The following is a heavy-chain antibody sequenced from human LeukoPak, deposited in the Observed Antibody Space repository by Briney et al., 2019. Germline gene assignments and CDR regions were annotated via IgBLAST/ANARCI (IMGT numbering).Heavy chain of an antibody. Sequence: SGGSLRLSCAASGFTFSDYYMSWIRQGPGKGLEWVSYISSSGSTIYYADSVKGRFTISRDNAKNSLYLQMNSLRAEDTAVYYCARELYEGYPIDYWGQGTLVTVSS. CDR3: ARELYEGYPIDY. J-gene: IGHJ4*02. D-gene: IGHD5-12*01. CDR2: ISSSGSTI. V-gene: IGHV3-11*01. CDR1: GFTFSDYY.